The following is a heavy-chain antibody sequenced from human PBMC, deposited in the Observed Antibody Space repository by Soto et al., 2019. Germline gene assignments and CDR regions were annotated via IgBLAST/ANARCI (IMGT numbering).Heavy chain of an antibody. D-gene: IGHD2-8*01. J-gene: IGHJ5*02. CDR1: GGTFSSYP. CDR2: IIPMFGTA. V-gene: IGHV1-69*12. CDR3: ARLIGVRSAAGFDP. Sequence: QVQLVQSGAEVKKPGSSVKVSCKASGGTFSSYPISWMRQAPVQGLEWMGGIIPMFGTAKYAQKFQGRVTITADESTRTTYMELSSMRSEDTAVYYCARLIGVRSAAGFDPWGQGTLVTVSS.